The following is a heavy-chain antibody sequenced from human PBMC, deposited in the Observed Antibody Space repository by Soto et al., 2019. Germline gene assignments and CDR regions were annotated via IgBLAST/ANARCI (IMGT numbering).Heavy chain of an antibody. J-gene: IGHJ6*02. Sequence: VQVLESGGGLVQHGGSLRLSCAASGFTLTTYAMTWVRQPPGKGLEWVSSMNRAGTSTSHADSVKGRFTTSRDNSKNTMYLEMNSLRAEDTAVYYCARGGADHYLYGMDVWGQGTTVIVSS. D-gene: IGHD3-10*01. V-gene: IGHV3-23*01. CDR3: ARGGADHYLYGMDV. CDR1: GFTLTTYA. CDR2: MNRAGTST.